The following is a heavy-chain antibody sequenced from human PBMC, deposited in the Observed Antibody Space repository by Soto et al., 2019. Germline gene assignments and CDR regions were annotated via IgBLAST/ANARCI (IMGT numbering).Heavy chain of an antibody. Sequence: SVEVSCKDSGYTITINARRWVRQAPGQRLEWMGWINAGNGNTKYSQKFQGRVTITRDTSASTAYMELSSLRSEDTAVYYCARDIAFDIWGQGTMVTVSS. V-gene: IGHV1-3*01. CDR1: GYTITINA. CDR2: INAGNGNT. J-gene: IGHJ3*02. CDR3: ARDIAFDI.